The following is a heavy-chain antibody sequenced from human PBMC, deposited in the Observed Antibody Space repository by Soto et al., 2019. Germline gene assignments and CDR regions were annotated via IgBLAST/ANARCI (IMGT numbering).Heavy chain of an antibody. D-gene: IGHD3-22*01. Sequence: GGSLRLSCAASGFTFSGSAMHWVRQASGKGLEWVGRIRSKANSYATAYAASVKGRFTISRDDSKNTAYLQMNSLKTEDTAVYYCTRTLGDDSSGYYYYWGQGTLVTVSS. CDR2: IRSKANSYAT. J-gene: IGHJ4*02. V-gene: IGHV3-73*01. CDR1: GFTFSGSA. CDR3: TRTLGDDSSGYYYY.